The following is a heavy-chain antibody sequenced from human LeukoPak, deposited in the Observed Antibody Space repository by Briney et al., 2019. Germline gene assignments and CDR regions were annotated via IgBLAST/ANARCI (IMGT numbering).Heavy chain of an antibody. J-gene: IGHJ5*02. Sequence: SETLSLTCTVSGDSVSADSYYWSWIRQPPGKGLEWIGYISYRGSTTYSPSLKSRVTISVDTSKNQFSLKLSSVTAADTALYYCASLYCTRTSCMVDPWGQGSLVTVSS. D-gene: IGHD2-2*01. V-gene: IGHV4-61*01. CDR1: GDSVSADSYY. CDR2: ISYRGST. CDR3: ASLYCTRTSCMVDP.